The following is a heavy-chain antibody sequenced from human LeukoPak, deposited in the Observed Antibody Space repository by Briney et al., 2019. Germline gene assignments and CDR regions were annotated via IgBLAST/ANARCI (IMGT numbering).Heavy chain of an antibody. J-gene: IGHJ6*03. V-gene: IGHV3-30*07. CDR1: GFTFRTYA. D-gene: IGHD6-13*01. CDR2: MSYDGRDI. Sequence: GGSLRLSCAASGFTFRTYAMHWVRQAPGKGPECVAIMSYDGRDIQYAGSVKGRFTISRDNSKDTVYLQMNSLRAEDTAIYYCARGAAAGANYYYYYMDVWGRGTTVTVSS. CDR3: ARGAAAGANYYYYYMDV.